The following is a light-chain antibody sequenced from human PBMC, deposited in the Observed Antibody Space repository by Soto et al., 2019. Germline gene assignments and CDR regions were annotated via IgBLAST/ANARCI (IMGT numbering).Light chain of an antibody. V-gene: IGKV3-20*01. CDR2: GAS. CDR3: QQYGSSSWT. J-gene: IGKJ1*01. Sequence: EIVLTQSPGTLSLSPGERATLSCRASQSVSSSYLAWYQQKPGQAPRLLIYGASSRATGIPDRFSGSGSGTHFTLTISRLEPEDFAVYYCQQYGSSSWTFGQGTKVEIK. CDR1: QSVSSSY.